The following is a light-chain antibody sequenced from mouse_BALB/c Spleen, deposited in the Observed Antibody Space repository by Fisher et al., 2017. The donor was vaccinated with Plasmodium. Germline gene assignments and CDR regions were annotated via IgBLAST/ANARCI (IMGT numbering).Light chain of an antibody. CDR2: YTS. Sequence: DIVLTQTPVTLSVTPGDRVSLSCRASQSISNHLHWYQQRSHGSPRLLIKYTSQSISGIPSRFSGSGSGTDFTLSINSVETEDFGMYLCQQSNGWPLTFGAGTKLELK. CDR1: QSISNH. J-gene: IGKJ5*01. CDR3: QQSNGWPLT. V-gene: IGKV5-45*01.